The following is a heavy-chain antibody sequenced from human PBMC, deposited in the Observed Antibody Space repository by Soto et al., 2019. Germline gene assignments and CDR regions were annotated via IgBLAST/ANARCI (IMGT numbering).Heavy chain of an antibody. CDR2: INHSGST. CDR1: GGSFSGYY. Sequence: SETLSLTCAVYGGSFSGYYWSWIRQPPGKGLEWIGEINHSGSTNYNPSLKSRVTISVDTSKNQFSLKLSSVTAADTAVYYCARGLLQLVPAYWGQGTLVTVSS. J-gene: IGHJ4*02. V-gene: IGHV4-34*01. D-gene: IGHD6-6*01. CDR3: ARGLLQLVPAY.